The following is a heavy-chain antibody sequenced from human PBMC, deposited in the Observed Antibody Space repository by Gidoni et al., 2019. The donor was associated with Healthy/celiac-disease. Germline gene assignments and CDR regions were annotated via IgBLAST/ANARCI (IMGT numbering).Heavy chain of an antibody. Sequence: QVQLVQSGAEVKKHGASVKVSCTASGYTFTGYYMHWVRQAPGQGLSWMGWINPNSVGSNYAPKFPGRVTMTRDTSISTSYMELSRLRSVDSAVYYCASFPYYDFWSGYYQGEGWFDPWGQGTLVTVSS. V-gene: IGHV1-2*02. J-gene: IGHJ5*02. CDR1: GYTFTGYY. CDR2: INPNSVGS. CDR3: ASFPYYDFWSGYYQGEGWFDP. D-gene: IGHD3-3*01.